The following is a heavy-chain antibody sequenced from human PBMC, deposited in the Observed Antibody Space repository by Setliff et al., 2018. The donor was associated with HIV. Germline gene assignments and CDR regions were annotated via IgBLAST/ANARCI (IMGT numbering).Heavy chain of an antibody. CDR1: GDSFNISA. CDR2: ISTYNGNT. D-gene: IGHD1-26*01. CDR3: ARVRVGAQWNACDI. V-gene: IGHV1-18*01. Sequence: ASVKVSCKTSGDSFNISAVSWVRQAPGQGLEWMGWISTYNGNTHYAQKLQGRVTMTPDTSTSTAYMELRSLRSDDTAVYYCARVRVGAQWNACDIWGQGTMVTVSS. J-gene: IGHJ3*02.